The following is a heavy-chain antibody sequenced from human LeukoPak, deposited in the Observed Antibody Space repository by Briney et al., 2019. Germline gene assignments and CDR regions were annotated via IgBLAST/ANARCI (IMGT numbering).Heavy chain of an antibody. J-gene: IGHJ5*02. CDR2: ITPYNGNT. Sequence: ASVTVSCKASGYTLISYGINWVRHAPGQGLEWLGWITPYNGNTNYAQKFQGRFTMSTDISTNTAYMELRSLTSDDTAMYYCARLGDDYGEYFNWLDPWGQGTLVTVSS. D-gene: IGHD4-17*01. CDR1: GYTLISYG. CDR3: ARLGDDYGEYFNWLDP. V-gene: IGHV1-18*01.